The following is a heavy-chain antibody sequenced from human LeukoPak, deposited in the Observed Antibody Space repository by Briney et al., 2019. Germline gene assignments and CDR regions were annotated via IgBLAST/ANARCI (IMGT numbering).Heavy chain of an antibody. D-gene: IGHD5-24*01. CDR2: FYVGGAT. V-gene: IGHV3-53*01. CDR1: GFSVTNNY. CDR3: ARGDGYNFFDY. Sequence: PGGSLRLSCAVSGFSVTNNYMSWVRQAPGKGLEWVSVFYVGGATYYADSVKGRFTISRGNSENTLYLQMKSLRAEDTAAYYCARGDGYNFFDYWGQGTLVTVSS. J-gene: IGHJ4*02.